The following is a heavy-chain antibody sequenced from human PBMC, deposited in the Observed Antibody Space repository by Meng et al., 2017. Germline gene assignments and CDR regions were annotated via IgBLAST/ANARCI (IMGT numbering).Heavy chain of an antibody. CDR3: ARGVVYAISDFDY. J-gene: IGHJ4*02. Sequence: QVPFQQTHPDPVKPSHPPPLTCATPGDSLSSNSAALNWIRQCPSTGPERMGRTYYRSKWYNEYAVSVKSPITNNPDPPKNQFSLQVTSVTPDDTGVYYCARGVVYAISDFDYWGQGTLVTVSS. CDR2: TYYRSKWYN. CDR1: GDSLSSNSAA. V-gene: IGHV6-1*02. D-gene: IGHD2-8*02.